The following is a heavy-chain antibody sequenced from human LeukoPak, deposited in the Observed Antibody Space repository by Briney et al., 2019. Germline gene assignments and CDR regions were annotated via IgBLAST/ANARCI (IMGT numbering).Heavy chain of an antibody. CDR3: AKIMVRGVIITPFDY. Sequence: NPGGSLRLSCAASGFTFSSYSMNWVRQAPGKGLEWVSSISGSSSYIYYADSVGGRFTISRDNSKNTLYLQMNSLRAEDTAVYYCAKIMVRGVIITPFDYWGQGTLVTVSS. CDR2: ISGSSSYI. D-gene: IGHD3-10*01. J-gene: IGHJ4*02. CDR1: GFTFSSYS. V-gene: IGHV3-21*04.